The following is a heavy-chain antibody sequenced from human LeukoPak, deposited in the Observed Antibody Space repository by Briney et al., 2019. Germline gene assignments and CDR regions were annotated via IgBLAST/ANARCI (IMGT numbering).Heavy chain of an antibody. CDR2: IYYSGST. CDR3: AKQYYDFWSGYYPNYYYYGMDV. V-gene: IGHV4-39*01. J-gene: IGHJ6*02. CDR1: GGSIRSSYYY. D-gene: IGHD3-3*01. Sequence: SETLSLTCTVSGGSIRSSYYYWGWIRQPPGKGLEWIGSIYYSGSTYYNPSLKSRVTISVDTSKNQFSLKLSSVTAADTAVYYCAKQYYDFWSGYYPNYYYYGMDVWGQGTTVTVSS.